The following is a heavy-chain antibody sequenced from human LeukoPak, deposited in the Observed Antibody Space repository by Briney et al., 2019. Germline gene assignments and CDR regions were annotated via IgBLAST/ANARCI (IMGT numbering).Heavy chain of an antibody. CDR2: IYTSGST. CDR1: GGSFSGYY. Sequence: PSETLSLTCAVYGGSFSGYYWSWIRQPPGKGLEWIGRIYTSGSTNYNPSLKSRVTMSVDTSKNQFSLKLSSVTAADTAVYYCARDEVDLHGLRLFDYWGQGTLVTVSS. V-gene: IGHV4-59*10. D-gene: IGHD5-12*01. J-gene: IGHJ4*02. CDR3: ARDEVDLHGLRLFDY.